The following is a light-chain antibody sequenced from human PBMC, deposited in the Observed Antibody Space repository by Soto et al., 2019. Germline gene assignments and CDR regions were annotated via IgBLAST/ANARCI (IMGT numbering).Light chain of an antibody. Sequence: EIQKTESRSSLSASVGDIFTLNCQASQNINNYLNWYQQKPGRAPKLLIYDASNLEAGVPSRFRGSGSGTDFTFTISRLQPEDFATYYCQQNYSLPITFGQGTRLEIK. V-gene: IGKV1-33*01. CDR2: DAS. CDR1: QNINNY. CDR3: QQNYSLPIT. J-gene: IGKJ5*01.